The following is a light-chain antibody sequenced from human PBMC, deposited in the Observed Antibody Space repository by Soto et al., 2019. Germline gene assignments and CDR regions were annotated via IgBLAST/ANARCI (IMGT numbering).Light chain of an antibody. CDR2: GAS. J-gene: IGKJ1*01. CDR1: QSVDSAF. V-gene: IGKV3-20*01. Sequence: EIVLTQSQGSLSLSLGQRATLSCRASQSVDSAFFAWYQQKPGQPPRLLMYGASRRATGLPDRFSGSGSGTDFTLTISRLEPEDFALYYCQQYASSLTFGQGTKVEI. CDR3: QQYASSLT.